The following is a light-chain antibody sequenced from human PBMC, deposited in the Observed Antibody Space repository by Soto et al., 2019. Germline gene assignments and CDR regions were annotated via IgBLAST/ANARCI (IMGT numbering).Light chain of an antibody. CDR1: CGHSRYI. CDR3: ETLDSNTWV. V-gene: IGLV4-60*02. CDR2: LEGSGSY. Sequence: QSVLTKSSSASASVGSSVNLTCTLSCGHSRYIIAWHKQQPGWVPRYLMKLEGSGSYNKGRGVPDRFSGSTSVADRYLTISTLQFEDAADYYFETLDSNTWVFGGGTRLTVL. J-gene: IGLJ3*02.